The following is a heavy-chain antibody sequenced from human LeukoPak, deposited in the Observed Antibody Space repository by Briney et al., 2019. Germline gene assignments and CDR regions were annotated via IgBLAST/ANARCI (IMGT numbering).Heavy chain of an antibody. J-gene: IGHJ4*02. Sequence: PVGSLRLSCAASGFTFSNAWMSWVRQTPGKGLEWVGRIKSKTDGGTTDYAAPVKGRFTISRDDSKNTLYLQMNSLKTEDTAVYYCTTDKYYYDSSGYYFILDYWGQGTLVTVSS. CDR3: TTDKYYYDSSGYYFILDY. CDR2: IKSKTDGGTT. CDR1: GFTFSNAW. D-gene: IGHD3-22*01. V-gene: IGHV3-15*01.